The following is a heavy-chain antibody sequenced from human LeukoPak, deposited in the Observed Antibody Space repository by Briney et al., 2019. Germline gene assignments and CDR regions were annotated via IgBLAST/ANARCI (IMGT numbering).Heavy chain of an antibody. Sequence: SETLSHTCAVYGGSFSGYYWSWIRQPPGKGLEWIGEINHSGSTNYNPSLKSRVTISVDTSKNQFSLKLSSVTAADTAVYYCARARRGFDPWGQGTLVTVSS. V-gene: IGHV4-34*01. CDR2: INHSGST. J-gene: IGHJ5*02. CDR3: ARARRGFDP. CDR1: GGSFSGYY.